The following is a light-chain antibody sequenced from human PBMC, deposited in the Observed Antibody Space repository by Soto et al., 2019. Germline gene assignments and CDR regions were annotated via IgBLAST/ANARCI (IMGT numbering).Light chain of an antibody. CDR2: DVT. CDR1: SSDVGGYNY. J-gene: IGLJ2*01. Sequence: QSALTQPRSVSGSPGQSATISCTGSSSDVGGYNYVSWYQQYPGKAPKLMIYDVTQRPSGVPDRFSGSKSGNTASLTISGLQAEDEADYYCCSYAGSYTVLFGGGTKLTVL. CDR3: CSYAGSYTVL. V-gene: IGLV2-11*01.